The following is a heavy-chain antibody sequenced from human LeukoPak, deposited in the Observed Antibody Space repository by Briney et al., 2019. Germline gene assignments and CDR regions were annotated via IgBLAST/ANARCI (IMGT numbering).Heavy chain of an antibody. D-gene: IGHD2-21*01. CDR2: INHGGST. CDR3: ARPGLAYCGADCYSTEGYYFDY. Sequence: SETLSLTCAVSGENFSIYFYSWIRQPPGKGLEWIGEINHGGSTSYNPSLKSRVTISGDTSKNQFSLRLSSVTAADTAMYYCARPGLAYCGADCYSTEGYYFDYWSQGTLVTVSS. CDR1: GENFSIYF. J-gene: IGHJ4*02. V-gene: IGHV4-34*01.